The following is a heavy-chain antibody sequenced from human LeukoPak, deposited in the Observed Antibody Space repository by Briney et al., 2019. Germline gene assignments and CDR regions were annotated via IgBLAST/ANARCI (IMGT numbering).Heavy chain of an antibody. CDR1: GGSISSSSYY. CDR2: IYYSGST. Sequence: SETLSLTCAVSGGSISSSSYYWGWIRQPPGKGLEWIGSIYYSGSTYYNPSLKSRVTISVDTSKNQFSLKLSSVTAADTAVYYCARDGYSGNDGLWGQGTLVTVSS. V-gene: IGHV4-39*07. D-gene: IGHD5-12*01. J-gene: IGHJ4*02. CDR3: ARDGYSGNDGL.